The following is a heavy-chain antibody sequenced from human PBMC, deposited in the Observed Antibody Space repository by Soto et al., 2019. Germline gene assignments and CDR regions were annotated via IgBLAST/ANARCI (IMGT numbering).Heavy chain of an antibody. Sequence: EVQLVESGGGLVQPGGSLRLSCAASGFTLSNYWMSWVRQAPGKGLEWVANIKQDGSEENYVDSVKGRFTISRDNAKSSLYRQMNSLRAEDTAVYYCAIVTTVGGYGGQGTLVTVSS. CDR3: AIVTTVGGY. CDR2: IKQDGSEE. CDR1: GFTLSNYW. D-gene: IGHD4-17*01. J-gene: IGHJ4*02. V-gene: IGHV3-7*01.